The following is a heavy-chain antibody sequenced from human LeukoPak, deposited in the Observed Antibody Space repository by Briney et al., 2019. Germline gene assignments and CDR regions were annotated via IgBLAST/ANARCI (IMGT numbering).Heavy chain of an antibody. CDR1: GFTFDDYS. CDR2: ISWHSRSI. D-gene: IGHD1-1*01. V-gene: IGHV3-9*01. Sequence: QPGRSLRLSCAASGFTFDDYSMRWVRQAPGKGLEWVAGISWHSRSIGYADSVKGRFTISRDNAKNSVSLQMNSLRTEDTALYYCTKDLSSQWYTDIRHYGMNVWGQGTTVAVSS. CDR3: TKDLSSQWYTDIRHYGMNV. J-gene: IGHJ6*02.